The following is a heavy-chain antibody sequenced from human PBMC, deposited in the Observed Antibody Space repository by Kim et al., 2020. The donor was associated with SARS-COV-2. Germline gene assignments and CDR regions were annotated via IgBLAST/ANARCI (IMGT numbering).Heavy chain of an antibody. Sequence: GGSLRLSCAASGFTFSKYGMAWVRQAPGRGLEWVSTIDGGVGNTFYADSVKGRFTISRNNSKNMLYLQMTSLRAEDRAFYFCVKGGYCGSRTDCYHYFD. V-gene: IGHV3-23*01. CDR2: IDGGVGNT. CDR1: GFTFSKYG. J-gene: IGHJ4*01. CDR3: VKGGYCGSRTDCYHYFD. D-gene: IGHD5-12*01.